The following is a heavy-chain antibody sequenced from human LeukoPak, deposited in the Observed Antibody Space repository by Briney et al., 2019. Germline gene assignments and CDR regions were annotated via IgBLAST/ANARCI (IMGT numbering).Heavy chain of an antibody. Sequence: ASETLSLTCAVSGGSISSGNYYWGWIRQHSGKGLEWIGSVYYSGSTYYNPSLKSRLTISKDTSKNQFSLKLSSVTAADTAVYYCARDSPSGDSSSYFDYWGQGTLVTVSS. CDR3: ARDSPSGDSSSYFDY. CDR1: GGSISSGNYY. V-gene: IGHV4-31*11. D-gene: IGHD6-6*01. CDR2: VYYSGST. J-gene: IGHJ4*02.